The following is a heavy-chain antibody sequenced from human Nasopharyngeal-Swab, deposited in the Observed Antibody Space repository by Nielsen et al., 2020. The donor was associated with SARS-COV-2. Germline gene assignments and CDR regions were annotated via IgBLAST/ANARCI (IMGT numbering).Heavy chain of an antibody. CDR3: ARKRGEQWLSQFDY. CDR2: SNAYNSNT. CDR1: GYTFINYG. D-gene: IGHD6-19*01. J-gene: IGHJ4*02. Sequence: ASVKVSCKASGYTFINYGITWVRQAPGQGLEWMGWSNAYNSNTNYAQKFQGRVTMTTDTSTNTHYMDLRSLRSDDTAVYYCARKRGEQWLSQFDYWGQGTLVTVSS. V-gene: IGHV1-18*01.